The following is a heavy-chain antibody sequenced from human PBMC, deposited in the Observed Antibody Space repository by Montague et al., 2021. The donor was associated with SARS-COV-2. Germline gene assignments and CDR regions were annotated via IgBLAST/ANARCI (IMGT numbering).Heavy chain of an antibody. CDR3: AIPMVRGFSRAFDI. CDR1: GGSISSNLFY. V-gene: IGHV4-39*07. CDR2: INHSGST. J-gene: IGHJ3*02. Sequence: SETLSLTCTVSGGSISSNLFYWGWIRQTPGKGLEWIGEINHSGSTNYNPSLKSRVTISVDTSKNQFSLKLSSVTTADTAVYYCAIPMVRGFSRAFDIWGQGTMVTVSS. D-gene: IGHD3-10*01.